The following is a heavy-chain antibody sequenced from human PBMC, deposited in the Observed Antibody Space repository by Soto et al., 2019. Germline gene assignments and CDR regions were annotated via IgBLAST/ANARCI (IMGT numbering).Heavy chain of an antibody. V-gene: IGHV3-23*01. J-gene: IGHJ4*02. CDR2: ISGSGGST. Sequence: GGSLRLSXADSGFTFSSYAMSWVRQAPGKGLEWVSAISGSGGSTYYADSVKGRFTISRDNSKNTLYLQMNSLRAEDTAVYYCAKDMAAGPFDYWGQGTLVTVSS. CDR3: AKDMAAGPFDY. D-gene: IGHD6-6*01. CDR1: GFTFSSYA.